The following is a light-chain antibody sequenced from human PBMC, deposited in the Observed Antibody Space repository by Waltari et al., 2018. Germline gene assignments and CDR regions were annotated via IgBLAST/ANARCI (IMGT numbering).Light chain of an antibody. J-gene: IGLJ2*01. CDR3: QAWGTGIVV. CDR2: LNTDGGH. CDR1: SGHSSFV. Sequence: QLVLTQPPSASASLGASVKLTCTLRSGHSSFVIAWLQQQPGKGPRYLMTLNTDGGHTKGDGFPDRFSGSTSEAERYLTIASLQSEDEADYCCQAWGTGIVVFGGGTKLTVL. V-gene: IGLV4-69*01.